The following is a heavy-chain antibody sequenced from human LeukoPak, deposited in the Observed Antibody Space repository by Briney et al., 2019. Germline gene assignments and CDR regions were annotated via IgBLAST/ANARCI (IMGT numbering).Heavy chain of an antibody. Sequence: ASVKVSCKASGYTFTSYGISWVRQAPGQGLEWMGWISGNNGNTNYAEQFQGRVTMTTDTSTSTAYMEMRSLRSDDTAVYFCAKNTTLNGIMMAVFYYHMDVWGKGTTVTVSS. CDR1: GYTFTSYG. V-gene: IGHV1-18*01. CDR3: AKNTTLNGIMMAVFYYHMDV. CDR2: ISGNNGNT. D-gene: IGHD3-16*01. J-gene: IGHJ6*03.